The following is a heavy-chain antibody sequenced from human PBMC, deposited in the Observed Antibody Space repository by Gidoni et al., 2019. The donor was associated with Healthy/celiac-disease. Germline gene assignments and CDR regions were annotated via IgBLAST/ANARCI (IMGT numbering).Heavy chain of an antibody. V-gene: IGHV3-7*01. D-gene: IGHD3-3*01. Sequence: EGRLVGSGGGWVRLGGALRRSCAASDFPLSSYGLSGVARAPGKGLEWVANRKEDGSEKHFVDSVKGRFTISRANAKNSLYLQMNSLRAEDTAVYDCARDLRTIFGDEGYWGQGTLVTVSS. CDR2: RKEDGSEK. J-gene: IGHJ4*02. CDR3: ARDLRTIFGDEGY. CDR1: DFPLSSYG.